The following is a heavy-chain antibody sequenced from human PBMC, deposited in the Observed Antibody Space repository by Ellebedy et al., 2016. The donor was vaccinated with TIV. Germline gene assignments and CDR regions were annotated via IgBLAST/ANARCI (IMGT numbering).Heavy chain of an antibody. CDR2: IYYSGST. D-gene: IGHD3-22*01. Sequence: SETLSLTCTVSGGSISSYYWSWIRQPPGKGLEWIGYIYYSGSTNYNPSLKSRVTMSVDTSKNQFSLKLSSVTAADTAVYYCARVRRYYDSSGYYPGPGPYFDYWGQGTLVTVSS. V-gene: IGHV4-59*12. J-gene: IGHJ4*02. CDR3: ARVRRYYDSSGYYPGPGPYFDY. CDR1: GGSISSYY.